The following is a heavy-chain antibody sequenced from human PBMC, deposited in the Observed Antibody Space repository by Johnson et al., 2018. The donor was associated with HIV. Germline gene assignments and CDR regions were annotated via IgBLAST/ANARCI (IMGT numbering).Heavy chain of an antibody. Sequence: VQLVESGGGLVQPGGSLRLSCAASGFTFSSYWMSWVRQAPGKGLEWVANIKQDGSEKYYVDSVKGRFTISRDNAKNSLYLQMNSLRAEDTAVYYCAMTRSGWAHDAFDIWGQGTMVTVSS. CDR1: GFTFSSYW. J-gene: IGHJ3*02. D-gene: IGHD6-19*01. CDR2: IKQDGSEK. CDR3: AMTRSGWAHDAFDI. V-gene: IGHV3-7*01.